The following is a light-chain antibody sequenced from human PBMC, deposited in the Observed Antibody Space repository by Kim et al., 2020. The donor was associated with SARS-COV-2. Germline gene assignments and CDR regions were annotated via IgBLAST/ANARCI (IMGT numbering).Light chain of an antibody. CDR1: QDIRTY. J-gene: IGKJ4*01. CDR2: GAS. CDR3: QELTSYPLS. Sequence: ASVKDRVAITCRASQDIRTYLAWYQQKPGKAPTLLIYGASNLQNGVPSRFSGSGSGTDFTLTISSLQPEDFATYYCQELTSYPLSFGGGTKVDIK. V-gene: IGKV1-9*01.